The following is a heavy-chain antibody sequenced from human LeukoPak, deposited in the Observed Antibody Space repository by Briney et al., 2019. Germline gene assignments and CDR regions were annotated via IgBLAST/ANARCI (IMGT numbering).Heavy chain of an antibody. CDR1: GFTFSSYS. D-gene: IGHD6-6*01. CDR3: AKGLYSSSSS. Sequence: PGGSLRLSCAASGFTFSSYSMNWVRQAPGKGLEWVSYISSSSSTIYYADSVKGRFTISRDNSKNTLYLQMNSLRAEDTAVYYCAKGLYSSSSSWGQGTLVTVSS. CDR2: ISSSSSTI. V-gene: IGHV3-48*01. J-gene: IGHJ4*02.